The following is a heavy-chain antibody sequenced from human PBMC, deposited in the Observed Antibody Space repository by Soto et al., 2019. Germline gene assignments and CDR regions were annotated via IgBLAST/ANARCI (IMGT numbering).Heavy chain of an antibody. CDR2: ISGSGGAT. Sequence: GGSLRLSCEASGFSFSSSAMNWVRQAPGKGLEWISVISGSGGATYFAASVKGRFTISRDNSKNTLYLQMNSLRAEDTAVYYCAKATLRVVHPLVFDHWGQGSLVTVSS. V-gene: IGHV3-23*01. J-gene: IGHJ4*02. CDR3: AKATLRVVHPLVFDH. CDR1: GFSFSSSA. D-gene: IGHD3-3*01.